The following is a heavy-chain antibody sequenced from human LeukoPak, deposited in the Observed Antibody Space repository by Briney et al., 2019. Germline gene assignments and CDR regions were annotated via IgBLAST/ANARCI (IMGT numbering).Heavy chain of an antibody. J-gene: IGHJ4*02. CDR1: GFTFSSYW. CDR2: IKQDGSEK. CDR3: TTEEVTMVRGVIPYFDF. Sequence: GGSLRLSCAASGFTFSSYWMSWVRQAPGKGLEWVANIKQDGSEKYYVDSVKGRFTISRDNAKNSLYLQMNSLKTEDTAVYYCTTEEVTMVRGVIPYFDFWGQGTLVTVSS. V-gene: IGHV3-7*05. D-gene: IGHD3-10*01.